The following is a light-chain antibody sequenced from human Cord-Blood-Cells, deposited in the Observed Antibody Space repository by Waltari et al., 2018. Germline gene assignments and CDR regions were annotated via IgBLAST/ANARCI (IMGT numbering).Light chain of an antibody. V-gene: IGKV1-39*01. J-gene: IGKJ3*01. CDR3: QQSYSTPFT. Sequence: DIQMTQSPSSLSASVGERVTITCRASQSISSYLNWYQQKPGKAPELLIYAASSLQSGVPSRFSGSGSGTDFTLTISSLQPEDFATYYCQQSYSTPFTFGPGTKVDIK. CDR1: QSISSY. CDR2: AAS.